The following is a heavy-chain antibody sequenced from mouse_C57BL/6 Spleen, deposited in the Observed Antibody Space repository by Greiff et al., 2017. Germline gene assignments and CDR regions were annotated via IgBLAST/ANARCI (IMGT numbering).Heavy chain of an antibody. D-gene: IGHD2-3*01. J-gene: IGHJ3*01. Sequence: EVQGVESGPELVKPGASVKISCKASGYTFTDYYMNWVKQSHGKSLEWIGDINPNNGGTSYNQKFKGKATLTVDKSSSTAYMELRSLTSEDSAVYYCARVDGYFSFAYWGQGTLVTVSA. CDR3: ARVDGYFSFAY. CDR1: GYTFTDYY. V-gene: IGHV1-26*01. CDR2: INPNNGGT.